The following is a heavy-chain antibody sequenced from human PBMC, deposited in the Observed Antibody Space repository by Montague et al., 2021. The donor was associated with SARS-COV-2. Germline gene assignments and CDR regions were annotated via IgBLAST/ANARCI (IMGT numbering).Heavy chain of an antibody. D-gene: IGHD3-16*01. J-gene: IGHJ6*02. Sequence: SLRLSCAAAGLTVSENYMSWVRQAPGKRLEWVSLLFRGGKPYYADSVKGRFTISRDGSNNILFLQMNSVRVKDTAVYFCAREEGGVGGVLGPLLYHGMDVWGQGTTVTVSS. CDR1: GLTVSENY. CDR2: LFRGGKP. CDR3: AREEGGVGGVLGPLLYHGMDV. V-gene: IGHV3-66*02.